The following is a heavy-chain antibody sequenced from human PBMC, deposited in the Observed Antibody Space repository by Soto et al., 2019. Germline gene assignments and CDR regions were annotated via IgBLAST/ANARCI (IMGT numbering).Heavy chain of an antibody. CDR3: DGGLVATIFDY. V-gene: IGHV4-30-4*01. CDR1: GGSISSGDYY. CDR2: IYYSGST. Sequence: PSETLSLTCTVSGGSISSGDYYWSWIRQPPGKGLEWIGYIYYSGSTYYNPSLKSRVTISVDTSKNQFSLKLSSVTAANTAVYYCDGGLVATIFDYWGQGTLVTVSS. D-gene: IGHD5-12*01. J-gene: IGHJ4*02.